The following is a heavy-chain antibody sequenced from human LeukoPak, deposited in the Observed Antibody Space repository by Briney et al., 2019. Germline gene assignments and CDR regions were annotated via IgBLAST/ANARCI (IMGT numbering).Heavy chain of an antibody. Sequence: GGSLRLSCAASGFTFSSYWMSWVRQAPGKGLEWVANIKQDGSEKYYVDSVKGRFTISRDNAKNSLYLQMNSLRAEDTAVYYCARRVIAARLVIQRRSTSFDLWGRGTLVTVSS. D-gene: IGHD6-6*01. CDR3: ARRVIAARLVIQRRSTSFDL. J-gene: IGHJ2*01. V-gene: IGHV3-7*01. CDR2: IKQDGSEK. CDR1: GFTFSSYW.